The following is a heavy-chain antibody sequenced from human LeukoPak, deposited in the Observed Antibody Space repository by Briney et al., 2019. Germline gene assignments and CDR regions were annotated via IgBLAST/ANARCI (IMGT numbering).Heavy chain of an antibody. CDR3: ASYREAYDLYPHGLDI. D-gene: IGHD5-24*01. J-gene: IGHJ3*02. CDR2: IYASGNT. CDR1: GASGITTANC. V-gene: IGHV4-61*02. Sequence: SETLSLTCSVSGASGITTANCWNWIRQPAGEGLEWIGRIYASGNTHYNPSLKSRVTMSLDTSKNQFSLTMNSVTAADSAVYFCASYREAYDLYPHGLDIWGRVTVVTVSS.